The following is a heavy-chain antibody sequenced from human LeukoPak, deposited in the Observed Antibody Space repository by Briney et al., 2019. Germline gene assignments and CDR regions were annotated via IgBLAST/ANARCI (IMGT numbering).Heavy chain of an antibody. J-gene: IGHJ4*02. V-gene: IGHV3-21*01. CDR1: GFTFSSYS. D-gene: IGHD5-12*01. Sequence: PGGSLRLSCAASGFTFSSYSMNWVRQAPGKGLEWVSSISSSSSYIYYADSVKGRFTISRDNAKNSLYLQMNSLRAEDTAVYYCAKEWLRDSGFDYWGQGTLVTVSS. CDR3: AKEWLRDSGFDY. CDR2: ISSSSSYI.